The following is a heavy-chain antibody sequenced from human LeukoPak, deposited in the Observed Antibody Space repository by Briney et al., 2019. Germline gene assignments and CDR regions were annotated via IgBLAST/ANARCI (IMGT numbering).Heavy chain of an antibody. CDR1: GFIFSNYA. V-gene: IGHV3-30*02. Sequence: GGSLRLSCAASGFIFSNYAMHWVRQAPGKGLEWVTFIRYDGSNEYYAESVKGRFTISRDNSKNTLYLQMNSLRAEDTAVYYCAKAIHSSSSGVVDYWGQGTLVTVSS. CDR3: AKAIHSSSSGVVDY. CDR2: IRYDGSNE. D-gene: IGHD6-6*01. J-gene: IGHJ4*02.